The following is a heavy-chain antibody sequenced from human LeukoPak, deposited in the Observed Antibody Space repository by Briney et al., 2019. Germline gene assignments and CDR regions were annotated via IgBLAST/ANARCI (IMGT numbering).Heavy chain of an antibody. Sequence: GGSLRLSCEASGFTFSNSWMTWVRQTPGKGLEWVANIKTDGSEKYYVDSVRGRYTISRDNAKNSLYLQMNSLRAEDTAVYYCATYSSRNAREFQSWGQGTLVTVSS. CDR2: IKTDGSEK. D-gene: IGHD2-2*01. CDR1: GFTFSNSW. V-gene: IGHV3-7*01. CDR3: ATYSSRNAREFQS. J-gene: IGHJ1*01.